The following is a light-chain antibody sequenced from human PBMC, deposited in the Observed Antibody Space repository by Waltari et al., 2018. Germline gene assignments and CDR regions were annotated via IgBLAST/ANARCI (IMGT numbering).Light chain of an antibody. Sequence: QSALTPPAAVSGSPGQSIPISSPGLSTDTTTYNYVSWYQQHPGKAPKLIIYDLNKRPAGISSRFSGSKTGNTASLTISGLQDEDEGDYFCSSYTTTTTFHVLFGGGTKLIVL. CDR3: SSYTTTTTFHVL. J-gene: IGLJ3*02. V-gene: IGLV2-14*03. CDR2: DLN. CDR1: STDTTTYNY.